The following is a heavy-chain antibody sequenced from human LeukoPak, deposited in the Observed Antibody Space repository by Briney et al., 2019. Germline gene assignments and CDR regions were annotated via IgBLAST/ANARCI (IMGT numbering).Heavy chain of an antibody. J-gene: IGHJ4*02. CDR1: GFTFSYYT. Sequence: QPGRSLRLSCAASGFTFSYYTMHWVRQALGKGLEWVAVISYDGSNKYYADSVKGRFTISRDNSKNTLYLQMNSLRAEDTAVYYCARVLNYYDSSGYYFSYWGQGTLVTVSS. D-gene: IGHD3-22*01. CDR3: ARVLNYYDSSGYYFSY. CDR2: ISYDGSNK. V-gene: IGHV3-30-3*01.